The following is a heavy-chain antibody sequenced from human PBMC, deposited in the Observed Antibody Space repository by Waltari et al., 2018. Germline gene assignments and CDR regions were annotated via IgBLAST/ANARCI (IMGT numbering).Heavy chain of an antibody. CDR3: ARQSPQNAFDI. CDR1: GGSISSRDYY. J-gene: IGHJ3*02. Sequence: QLQLQESGPGLVKPSETLSLTCSVSGGSISSRDYYWDWVRQPPGKGLEWIASIYYSGRTYSNPSRSRRAAISVDTSNNRFSLKLSSVTAADTAVYFCARQSPQNAFDIWGQGTMVTVSS. CDR2: IYYSGRT. V-gene: IGHV4-39*01.